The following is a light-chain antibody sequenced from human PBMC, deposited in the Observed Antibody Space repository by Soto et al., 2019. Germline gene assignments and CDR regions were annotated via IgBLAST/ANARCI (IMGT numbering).Light chain of an antibody. Sequence: QSALTQPASVSGSPGQSITISCTGTSSDVGGYNYVSWYQQHPGKAPKLMIYNVNNRPSGVSNRFSGSKSGNTASLTISGLQAEDEADYYCCSYTTSNARQIVFGTGTKLTVL. CDR1: SSDVGGYNY. CDR2: NVN. CDR3: CSYTTSNARQIV. J-gene: IGLJ1*01. V-gene: IGLV2-14*01.